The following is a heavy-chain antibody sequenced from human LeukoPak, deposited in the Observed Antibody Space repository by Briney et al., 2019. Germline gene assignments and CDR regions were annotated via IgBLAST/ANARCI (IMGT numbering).Heavy chain of an antibody. D-gene: IGHD3-10*01. V-gene: IGHV3-21*01. CDR1: GCTFSSYS. CDR3: ARVARHYYGSGRQKPYYFDY. CDR2: INSSSSYI. Sequence: KPGGSLRLSCEGSGCTFSSYSMNWVRQAPGKGLEWVSSINSSSSYIYYADSVKGRFTISRDNAKNSLYLQMNSLRAEDTAVYYCARVARHYYGSGRQKPYYFDYWGQGTLVTVSS. J-gene: IGHJ4*02.